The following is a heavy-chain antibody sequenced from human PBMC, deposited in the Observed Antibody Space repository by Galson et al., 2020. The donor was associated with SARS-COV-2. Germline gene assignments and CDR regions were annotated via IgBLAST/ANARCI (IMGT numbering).Heavy chain of an antibody. V-gene: IGHV3-7*03. J-gene: IGHJ4*02. CDR1: GFTFSSYW. CDR2: IKQDGSEK. D-gene: IGHD5-12*01. Sequence: GGSLRLSCAASGFTFSSYWMSWVRQAPGKGLEWVANIKQDGSEKYYVDSVKGRFTISRDNAKNSLYLQMNSLRAEDTAVYYCARDSHPPNSGYDLFDYWGQGTLVTVSS. CDR3: ARDSHPPNSGYDLFDY.